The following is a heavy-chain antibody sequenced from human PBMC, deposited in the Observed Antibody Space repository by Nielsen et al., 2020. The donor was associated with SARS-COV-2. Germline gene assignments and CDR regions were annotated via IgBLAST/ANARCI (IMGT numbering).Heavy chain of an antibody. CDR3: ARGGSYDFWEGADY. CDR1: GFIFGAYG. Sequence: GESLKISCAASGFIFGAYGMHWVRQAPGKGLEWVAAIWYDGGKKYYADSVKGRFTISRDNSNNMLYLQMNSLRADDTAVYYCARGGSYDFWEGADYWGQGTLVTVSS. J-gene: IGHJ4*02. CDR2: IWYDGGKK. D-gene: IGHD3-3*01. V-gene: IGHV3-33*01.